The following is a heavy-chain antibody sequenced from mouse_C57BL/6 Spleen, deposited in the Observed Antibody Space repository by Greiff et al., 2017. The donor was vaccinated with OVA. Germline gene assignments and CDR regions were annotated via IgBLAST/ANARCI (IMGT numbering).Heavy chain of an antibody. Sequence: VQLQQSGPGLVQPSQSLSITCTVSGFSLTSYGVHWVRQSPGKGLEWLGVIWSGGSTDYNAAFISRLSISKDNSKSQVFFKMNSLQADDTAIYYCARNGDYYGSSYEHFDVWGTGTTVTVSS. CDR1: GFSLTSYG. D-gene: IGHD1-1*01. V-gene: IGHV2-2*01. CDR2: IWSGGST. J-gene: IGHJ1*03. CDR3: ARNGDYYGSSYEHFDV.